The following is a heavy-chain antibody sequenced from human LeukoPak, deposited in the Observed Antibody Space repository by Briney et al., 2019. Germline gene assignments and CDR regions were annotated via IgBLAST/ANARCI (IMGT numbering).Heavy chain of an antibody. CDR2: ISSSSSYI. J-gene: IGHJ4*02. Sequence: GGSLRLSCAASGFTFSSYSMNWVRQAPGKGLEWVSSISSSSSYIYYADSVKGRFTISRDNAKNSLYLQMNSLRAEDTAVYYCARGVPSGLDYFDYWGQGTLVTVSS. CDR1: GFTFSSYS. D-gene: IGHD6-19*01. V-gene: IGHV3-21*01. CDR3: ARGVPSGLDYFDY.